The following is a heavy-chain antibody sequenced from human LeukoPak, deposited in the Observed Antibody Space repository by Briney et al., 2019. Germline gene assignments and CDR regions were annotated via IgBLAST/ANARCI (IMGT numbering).Heavy chain of an antibody. D-gene: IGHD6-25*01. J-gene: IGHJ4*02. CDR2: IYTSGST. CDR1: GGYISSGSYY. Sequence: SETLSLTCTVSGGYISSGSYYWSWTRQPAGKGLEWIGRIYTSGSTNYNPSLKSRVTISLDTSKNQFSLNLSSVTAADTAVYYCARGPGGSGSSDFDYWGQGTLVTVSS. CDR3: ARGPGGSGSSDFDY. V-gene: IGHV4-61*02.